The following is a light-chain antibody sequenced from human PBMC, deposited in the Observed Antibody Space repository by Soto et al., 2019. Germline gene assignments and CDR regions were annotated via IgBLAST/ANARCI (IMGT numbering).Light chain of an antibody. J-gene: IGLJ1*01. CDR1: SSDVGGYNS. CDR3: SSFTNSKTYV. V-gene: IGLV2-14*01. Sequence: QSVLTQPASVSGSPGQSIAISCTGTSSDVGGYNSVSWFQQHPGKAPKLIIYDVNDRPSAVSDRFSGSKSGNTASLTISGLQTEDEADYYCSSFTNSKTYVLGTGTKLTVL. CDR2: DVN.